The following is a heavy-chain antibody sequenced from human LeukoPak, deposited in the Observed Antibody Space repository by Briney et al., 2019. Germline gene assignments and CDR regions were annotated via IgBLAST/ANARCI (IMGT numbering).Heavy chain of an antibody. J-gene: IGHJ6*02. Sequence: GGSLRLSCAASGFTFSSYGMHWVRQAPGKGLEWVAVIWYDGSNKYYADSVKGRFTISRDNSKNTLYLQMNSLRAEDTAVYYCARALYYYDSSGYGPDYYYYGMDVWGQGTTVTVSS. CDR1: GFTFSSYG. CDR3: ARALYYYDSSGYGPDYYYYGMDV. CDR2: IWYDGSNK. D-gene: IGHD3-22*01. V-gene: IGHV3-33*01.